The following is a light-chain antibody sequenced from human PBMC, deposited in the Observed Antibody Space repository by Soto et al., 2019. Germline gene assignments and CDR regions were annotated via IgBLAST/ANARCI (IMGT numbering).Light chain of an antibody. Sequence: DSQMTQSPSSVSASVGDRDPITCRASQGISIWLAWYQQKPGKAPKLLFYAASSLQSGVPSRFRGSGSGTDFTLPISSLQPEDFATYYCQQANSFPLTFGGGNKVEIK. V-gene: IGKV1D-12*01. CDR1: QGISIW. CDR3: QQANSFPLT. CDR2: AAS. J-gene: IGKJ4*01.